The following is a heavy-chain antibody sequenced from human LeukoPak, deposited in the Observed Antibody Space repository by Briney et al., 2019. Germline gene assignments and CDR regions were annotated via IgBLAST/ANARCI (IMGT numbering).Heavy chain of an antibody. CDR2: INHSGST. D-gene: IGHD3-10*01. V-gene: IGHV4-34*01. J-gene: IGHJ4*02. CDR3: ARGANGSGPIDY. CDR1: GGSFSGCY. Sequence: SETLSLTCAVYGGSFSGCYWSWIRQPPGKGLEWIGEINHSGSTNYNPSLKSRVTISVDTSKNQFSLKLSSVTAAGTAVYYCARGANGSGPIDYWGQGTLVTVSS.